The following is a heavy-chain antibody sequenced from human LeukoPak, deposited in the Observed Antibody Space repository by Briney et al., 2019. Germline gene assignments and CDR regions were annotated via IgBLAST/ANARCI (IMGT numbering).Heavy chain of an antibody. CDR2: IWFDKNQ. CDR3: ARDTSRVVVVAANPPSFDY. Sequence: GGSLRLSCAASGFILNDYGMHWVRQAPGKGLEWVADIWFDKNQHFADSVKGRFAISRDNSKNTVYLQINSLRAEDTAVYYCARDTSRVVVVAANPPSFDYWGQGTLVTVSS. CDR1: GFILNDYG. J-gene: IGHJ4*02. V-gene: IGHV3-33*01. D-gene: IGHD2-15*01.